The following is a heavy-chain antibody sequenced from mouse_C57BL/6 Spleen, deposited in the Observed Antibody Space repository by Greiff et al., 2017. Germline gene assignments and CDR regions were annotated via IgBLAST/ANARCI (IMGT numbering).Heavy chain of an antibody. D-gene: IGHD1-1*01. CDR3: ARGIFITTVVAPFAY. J-gene: IGHJ3*01. V-gene: IGHV5-6*01. CDR2: TSSGGSYT. CDR1: GFTFSSYG. Sequence: EVPLVESGGDLVKPGGSLKLSCAASGFTFSSYGMSWVRQTPDKRLEWVATTSSGGSYTYHPDSVMGRFPISRDNAKNTLYLQMSSLKAEDTAMYYCARGIFITTVVAPFAYWGQGTLVTVYA.